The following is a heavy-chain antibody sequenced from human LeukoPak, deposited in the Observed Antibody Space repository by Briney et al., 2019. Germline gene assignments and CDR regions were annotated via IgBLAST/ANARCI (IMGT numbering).Heavy chain of an antibody. CDR2: ISSSGSAI. CDR1: GFPFSSYE. CDR3: ARDFRLTMVRGVASFDY. J-gene: IGHJ4*02. Sequence: PGGSLRLSCAASGFPFSSYEMNWVRQAPGKGLEWVSYISSSGSAIYYADSVKGRFTISRDNATNSLYLQMNSLRAKDTAVYYCARDFRLTMVRGVASFDYWGQGTLVTVSS. V-gene: IGHV3-48*03. D-gene: IGHD3-10*01.